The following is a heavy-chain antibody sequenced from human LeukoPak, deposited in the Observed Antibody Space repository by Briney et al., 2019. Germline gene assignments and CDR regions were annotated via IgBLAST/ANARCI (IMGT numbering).Heavy chain of an antibody. Sequence: PGGSLRLSCAASGFTFSSYGMHWVRQAPGKGLEGVAVISCDGSNKYYADSVKGRFTSSRDNSKNTLYLQMNSLRAEDTAVYYCAKEGYDILTGYSYYFDYWGQGTLVTVSS. V-gene: IGHV3-30*18. CDR2: ISCDGSNK. D-gene: IGHD3-9*01. CDR1: GFTFSSYG. J-gene: IGHJ4*02. CDR3: AKEGYDILTGYSYYFDY.